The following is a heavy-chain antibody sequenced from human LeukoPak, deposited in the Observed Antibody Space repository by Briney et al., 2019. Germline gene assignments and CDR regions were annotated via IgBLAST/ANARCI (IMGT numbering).Heavy chain of an antibody. V-gene: IGHV1-69*13. CDR1: GGTFSSYA. CDR2: IIPIFGTA. J-gene: IGHJ3*02. Sequence: ASVKVSCKASGGTFSSYAISWVRQAPGQGLEWMGGIIPIFGTANYAQKFQGRVTITADESTSTAYMELSSLRSEDTAVYYCARGGDYGDYVGHASDIWGQGTMVTVSS. D-gene: IGHD4-17*01. CDR3: ARGGDYGDYVGHASDI.